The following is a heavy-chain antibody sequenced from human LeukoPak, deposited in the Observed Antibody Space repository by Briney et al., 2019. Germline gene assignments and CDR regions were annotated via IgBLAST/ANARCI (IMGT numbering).Heavy chain of an antibody. Sequence: SETLSLTCTVSGGSISSYYWSWIRQPPGKGLECIGHIYYSGSTNYTPSLKSRVTISVDTSKNQFSLKLSSVTAADTAVYYCARSGWLSFYFDYWGQGTLVTVSS. V-gene: IGHV4-59*01. D-gene: IGHD3-22*01. CDR2: IYYSGST. CDR3: ARSGWLSFYFDY. J-gene: IGHJ4*02. CDR1: GGSISSYY.